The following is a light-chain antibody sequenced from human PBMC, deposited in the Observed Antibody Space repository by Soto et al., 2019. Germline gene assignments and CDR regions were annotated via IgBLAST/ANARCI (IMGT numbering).Light chain of an antibody. CDR2: GAS. J-gene: IGKJ1*01. Sequence: IVLTQSPGTLSLSPGERATLSCRASQRVISSYLAWFKQRPGRAPRLLIYGASKRATDIPDRFSGSGSGTDFTLTIRRLEPEDFVVYYCQQYGRSLTFGQGTKVDIK. V-gene: IGKV3-20*01. CDR1: QRVISSY. CDR3: QQYGRSLT.